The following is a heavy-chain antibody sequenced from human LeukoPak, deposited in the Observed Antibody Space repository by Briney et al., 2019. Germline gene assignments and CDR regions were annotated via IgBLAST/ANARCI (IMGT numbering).Heavy chain of an antibody. Sequence: SETLSLTCTVSSGSISSYYWSWIRQPPGKGLEWIGYVYYSGSANYNPSLKSRVTISVDTSKNQFSLKLSSVTAADTAVYYCARHEKLGQFDYWGQGTLVTVSS. CDR3: ARHEKLGQFDY. V-gene: IGHV4-59*08. CDR2: VYYSGSA. CDR1: SGSISSYY. D-gene: IGHD3-10*01. J-gene: IGHJ4*02.